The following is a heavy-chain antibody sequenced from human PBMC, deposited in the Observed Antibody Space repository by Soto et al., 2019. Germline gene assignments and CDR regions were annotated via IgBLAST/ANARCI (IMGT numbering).Heavy chain of an antibody. Sequence: SGPTLVNPTQTPTLPCTFSGFSLSTSGVGVGWIRQPPGKALEWLAIIYWDDDKRYIPGLRSRLTITKDTSKNQVVLTMHNVDLVDTVTYFCALLRIGVSQWYSRDFDYWGQGT. J-gene: IGHJ4*02. CDR1: GFSLSTSGVG. CDR3: ALLRIGVSQWYSRDFDY. D-gene: IGHD3-10*01. V-gene: IGHV2-5*02. CDR2: IYWDDDK.